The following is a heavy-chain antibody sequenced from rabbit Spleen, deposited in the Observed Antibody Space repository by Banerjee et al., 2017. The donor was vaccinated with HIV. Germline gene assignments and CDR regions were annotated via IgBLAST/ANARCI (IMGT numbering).Heavy chain of an antibody. V-gene: IGHV1S45*01. CDR3: ARNYVNAFDP. D-gene: IGHD1-1*01. CDR2: IDTSDGDT. J-gene: IGHJ2*01. Sequence: QEQLEESGGGLVKPEGSLTLTCTASGFSFNNNYWICWVRQAPGKGLEWIACIDTSDGDTDYANWPKGRFTISKASSTTVTLQMTSLTAADTATYFCARNYVNAFDPWGPGTLVTVS. CDR1: GFSFNNNYW.